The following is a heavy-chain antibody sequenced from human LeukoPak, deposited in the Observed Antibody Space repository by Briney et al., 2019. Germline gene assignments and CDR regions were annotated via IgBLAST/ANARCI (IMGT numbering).Heavy chain of an antibody. V-gene: IGHV3-21*05. CDR2: IHSSGDYI. CDR1: ASGVAFTSHS. D-gene: IGHD1-20*01. CDR3: AREYNSRATFDY. Sequence: GSLRLSCAASASGVAFTSHSMNWVRQAPGKGLEWISCIHSSGDYIFYADSVKGRFTVSRDNARNSLYLQMNSLRAEDTAIYYCAREYNSRATFDYWGQGTLVTVSS. J-gene: IGHJ4*02.